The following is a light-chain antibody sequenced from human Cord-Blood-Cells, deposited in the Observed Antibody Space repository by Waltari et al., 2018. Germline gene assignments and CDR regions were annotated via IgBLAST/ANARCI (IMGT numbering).Light chain of an antibody. CDR3: SSYAGSNNLV. V-gene: IGLV2-8*01. J-gene: IGLJ2*01. CDR2: EVS. Sequence: SCTGTSSDVGGYNYVSWYQQHPGKAPKLMIYEVSKRPSGVPDRFSGSKSGNTASLTVSGLQAEDEADYYCSSYAGSNNLVFGGGTKLTVL. CDR1: SSDVGGYNY.